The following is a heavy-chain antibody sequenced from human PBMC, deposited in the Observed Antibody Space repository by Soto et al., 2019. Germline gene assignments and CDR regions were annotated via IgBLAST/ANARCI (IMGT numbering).Heavy chain of an antibody. D-gene: IGHD3-16*01. V-gene: IGHV4-34*01. CDR1: GGSFSGYY. Sequence: SETLSLTCAVYGGSFSGYYWSWIRQPPGKGLEWIGEINHSGSTNYNPSLKSRVTISVDTSKNQFSLKLSSVTAADTAVYYCARVVSFGVDAGFDYWGQGTLVTVSS. J-gene: IGHJ4*02. CDR3: ARVVSFGVDAGFDY. CDR2: INHSGST.